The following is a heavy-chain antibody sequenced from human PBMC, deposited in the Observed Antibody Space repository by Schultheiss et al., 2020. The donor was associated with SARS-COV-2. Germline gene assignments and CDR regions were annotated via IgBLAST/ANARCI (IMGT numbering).Heavy chain of an antibody. CDR2: IYTSGST. V-gene: IGHV4-4*07. CDR1: GGSISSYY. J-gene: IGHJ3*02. Sequence: SETLSLTCTVSGGSISSYYWSWIRQPAGKGLEWIGRIYTSGSTNYNPSLKSRVTMSVDTSKNQFSLKLSSVTAADTAVYYCAREDNTIFGVVIADAFDIWGQGTMVTVAS. CDR3: AREDNTIFGVVIADAFDI. D-gene: IGHD3-3*01.